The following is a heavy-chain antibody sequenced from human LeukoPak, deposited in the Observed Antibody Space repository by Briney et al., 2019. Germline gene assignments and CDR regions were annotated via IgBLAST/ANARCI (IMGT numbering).Heavy chain of an antibody. CDR3: ARNGGYSNYYFDY. D-gene: IGHD5-18*01. CDR1: GFTFSDYY. CDR2: ISSSSSYT. J-gene: IGHJ4*02. V-gene: IGHV3-11*06. Sequence: GGSLRLSCAASGFTFSDYYMSWIRQAPAKGLEWVSYISSSSSYTKYADSVKGPFTISRDKAKNSLYLQMNSLRAEDTAVYYCARNGGYSNYYFDYWGQGTLVTVSS.